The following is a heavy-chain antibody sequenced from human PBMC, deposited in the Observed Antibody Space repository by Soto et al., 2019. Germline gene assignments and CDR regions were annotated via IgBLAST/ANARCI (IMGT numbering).Heavy chain of an antibody. CDR1: GCSISSGGYY. D-gene: IGHD5-18*01. V-gene: IGHV4-31*03. Sequence: TLCLTCTVAGCSISSGGYYWSWIRQHPGKGLEWIGYIYYSGSSYYNPSLKSRVTISVDTSKNQFSLKLSSVTAADTAVYYCARGPLYSYGTYYYYYYGMDVWGQGTTVTVSS. CDR2: IYYSGSS. CDR3: ARGPLYSYGTYYYYYYGMDV. J-gene: IGHJ6*02.